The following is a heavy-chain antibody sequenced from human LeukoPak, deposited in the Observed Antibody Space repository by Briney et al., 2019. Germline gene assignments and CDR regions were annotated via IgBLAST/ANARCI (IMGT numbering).Heavy chain of an antibody. CDR3: ARLDYGDWGY. CDR2: ISSSSSTI. D-gene: IGHD4-17*01. V-gene: IGHV3-48*01. J-gene: IGHJ4*02. CDR1: GFTFSSYS. Sequence: GGSLRLSCAASGFTFSSYSMNWVRQAPGKGLEWVSYISSSSSTIYYADSVKGRFTISRDDAKNSLYLQMNSLRAEDTAVYYCARLDYGDWGYWGQGTLVTVSS.